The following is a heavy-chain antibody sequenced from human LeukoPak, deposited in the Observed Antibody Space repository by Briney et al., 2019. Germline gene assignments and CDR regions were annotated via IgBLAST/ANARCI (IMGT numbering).Heavy chain of an antibody. CDR2: ILSDGSNK. CDR1: GFIFSSYG. CDR3: ARILDSAWGELGY. V-gene: IGHV3-30*02. Sequence: PGGPQRLSCAGSGFIFSSYGMHWVRQAPGKGREWMAFILSDGSNKYYAGSVKGRFTISRDNSKNTLYLQMNSLRAEDTAVYYCARILDSAWGELGYWGQGTLVTVSS. J-gene: IGHJ4*02. D-gene: IGHD6-19*01.